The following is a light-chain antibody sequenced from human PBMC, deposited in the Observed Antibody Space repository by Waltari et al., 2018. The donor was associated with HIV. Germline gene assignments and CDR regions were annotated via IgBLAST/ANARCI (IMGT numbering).Light chain of an antibody. CDR3: GSFVGSNSHYV. Sequence: QSALTQPPSASGSPGRSVPISCTGTNSDLCGYNYVSWYQQRPGKAPKLMIFEVIKRPAGVPEGFSGAKSGNTASLTVSRLQADDEAEYDCGSFVGSNSHYVFGTGTKVTVL. CDR1: NSDLCGYNY. CDR2: EVI. V-gene: IGLV2-8*01. J-gene: IGLJ1*01.